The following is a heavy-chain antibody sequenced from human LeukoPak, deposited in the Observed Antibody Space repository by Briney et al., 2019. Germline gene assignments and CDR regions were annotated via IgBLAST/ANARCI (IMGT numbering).Heavy chain of an antibody. D-gene: IGHD5-24*01. Sequence: SETLSLTCAVSGDSISSSHWWSWVRQSPGKGLEWIGEIYHSGNTNYNPSLKSRVAISLDKSSNQFSLRLTSVTAADTAVYYCARGGRRWLQFQGYDYWGQGTLVTVSS. CDR3: ARGGRRWLQFQGYDY. CDR2: IYHSGNT. CDR1: GDSISSSHW. V-gene: IGHV4-4*02. J-gene: IGHJ4*02.